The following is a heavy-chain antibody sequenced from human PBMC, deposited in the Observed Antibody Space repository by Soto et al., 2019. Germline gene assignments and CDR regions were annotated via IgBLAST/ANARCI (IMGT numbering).Heavy chain of an antibody. CDR1: GGSFSGYY. J-gene: IGHJ4*02. CDR3: ASGRGCSGGSCYPPLGY. D-gene: IGHD2-15*01. V-gene: IGHV4-34*01. CDR2: INHSGST. Sequence: QVQLQQWGAGLLKPSETLSLTCAVYGGSFSGYYWSWIRQPPGKGLEWIGEINHSGSTNYNPSLTTQVHISVDTSKNQLSLKLSSVTAADTAVYYCASGRGCSGGSCYPPLGYWGQGTLVTVSS.